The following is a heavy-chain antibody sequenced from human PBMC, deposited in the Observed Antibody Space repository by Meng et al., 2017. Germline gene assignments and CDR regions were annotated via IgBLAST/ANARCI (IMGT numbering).Heavy chain of an antibody. CDR1: GFTFSSYA. CDR2: ISYDGSNK. J-gene: IGHJ5*02. CDR3: ARDHLRPHSSGYYSNWFDP. Sequence: GESLKISCAAAGFTFSSYAMHWVRQAPGKGLEWGAVISYDGSNKYYADSVKGRFTISRDNSKNTLYLQMNSLRAEDTAVYYCARDHLRPHSSGYYSNWFDPWGQGTLVTVSS. V-gene: IGHV3-30*04. D-gene: IGHD3-22*01.